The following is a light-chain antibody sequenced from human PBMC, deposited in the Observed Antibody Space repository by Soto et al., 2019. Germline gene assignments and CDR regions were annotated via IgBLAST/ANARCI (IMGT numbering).Light chain of an antibody. CDR1: QSVSDK. CDR3: QQYINLWT. J-gene: IGKJ1*01. Sequence: EIVITPSPATLSVSPGERATLSFRASQSVSDKLAWYQQKPGQSPRLLIYGASTRATGIPARFSGSGSGTEFTLTISSLQSEDFAVYYCQQYINLWTFGQGTKVDIK. CDR2: GAS. V-gene: IGKV3-15*01.